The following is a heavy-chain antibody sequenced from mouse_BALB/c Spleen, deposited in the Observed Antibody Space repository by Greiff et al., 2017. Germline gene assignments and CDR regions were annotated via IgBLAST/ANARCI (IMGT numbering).Heavy chain of an antibody. V-gene: IGHV1S81*02. CDR2: INPSNGGT. Sequence: VHLVESGAELVKPGASVKLSCKASGYTFTSYYMYWVKQRPGQGLEWIGEINPSNGGTNFNEKFKSKATLTVDKSSSTAYMQLSSLTSEDSAVYYCTRNYGSSYAAWFAYWGQGTLVTVSA. J-gene: IGHJ3*01. D-gene: IGHD1-1*01. CDR1: GYTFTSYY. CDR3: TRNYGSSYAAWFAY.